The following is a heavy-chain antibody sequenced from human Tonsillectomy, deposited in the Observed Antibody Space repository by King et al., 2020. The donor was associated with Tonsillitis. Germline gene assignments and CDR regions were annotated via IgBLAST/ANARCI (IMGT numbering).Heavy chain of an antibody. Sequence: QLQLQESGPGLVKPSETLSLTCTVSGGSISSSSYYWGWIRQPSGKGLEWIGSIYYSGSTYYNPSLKSRVTISVDTSKNQFSLKLSSVTAADTAVYYCARRYYDSSGYPTVDYWGQGTLVTVSS. CDR3: ARRYYDSSGYPTVDY. CDR2: IYYSGST. CDR1: GGSISSSSYY. V-gene: IGHV4-39*07. D-gene: IGHD3-22*01. J-gene: IGHJ4*02.